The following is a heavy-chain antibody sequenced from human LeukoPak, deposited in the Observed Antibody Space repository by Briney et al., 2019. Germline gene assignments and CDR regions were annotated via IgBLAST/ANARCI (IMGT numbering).Heavy chain of an antibody. J-gene: IGHJ2*01. CDR3: ARDSAYCSSTSCYPKTNWYFDL. D-gene: IGHD2-2*01. CDR1: GYTFTGYY. CDR2: INPNSGGT. V-gene: IGHV1-2*02. Sequence: GASVKVSCKASGYTFTGYYMHWVRQAPGQGLEWMGWINPNSGGTNYAQKIQGRVTMTRDTSISTAYMELSRLRSDDTAVYYCARDSAYCSSTSCYPKTNWYFDLWGRGTLVTVSS.